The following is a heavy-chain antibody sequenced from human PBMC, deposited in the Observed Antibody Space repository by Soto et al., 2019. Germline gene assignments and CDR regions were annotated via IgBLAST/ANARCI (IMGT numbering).Heavy chain of an antibody. CDR1: GYTFTSYA. Sequence: ASVKVSCKASGYTFTSYAMHWVRQAPGQRLEWMGWINAGNGNTKYSQKFQGRVTITRDTSASTAYMELSSLRSEDTAVYYCARGKLVAGAFDIWGQGTMVTVSS. D-gene: IGHD2-15*01. CDR3: ARGKLVAGAFDI. CDR2: INAGNGNT. V-gene: IGHV1-3*01. J-gene: IGHJ3*02.